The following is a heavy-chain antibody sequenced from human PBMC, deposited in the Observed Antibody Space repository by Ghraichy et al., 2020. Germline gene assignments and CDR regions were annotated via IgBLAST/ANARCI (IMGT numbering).Heavy chain of an antibody. CDR2: VYPTGYT. J-gene: IGHJ3*01. CDR1: GSSIGGHY. CDR3: ARGPSGLITLDF. Sequence: SETLSLTCAVSGSSIGGHYWSWVRQPAGKGLEWIGRVYPTGYTNYNPSLESRVFMSADMSKNQLSLTMTSVTAADTAVYFFARGPSGLITLDFWGQGTTVTVSS. V-gene: IGHV4-4*07.